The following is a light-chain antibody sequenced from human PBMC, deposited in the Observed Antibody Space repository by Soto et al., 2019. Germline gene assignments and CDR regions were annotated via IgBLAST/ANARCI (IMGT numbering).Light chain of an antibody. CDR1: QSVSSSY. CDR2: GAS. V-gene: IGKV3-20*01. CDR3: QQYGSSPGGT. Sequence: EIVLTQSPGTLSLSPGERATLPCRASQSVSSSYLAWYQQKPGQAPRLLIYGASSRATGIPDRFSGSGSGTDSTLTISRLEPEDFAVYYCQQYGSSPGGTFGQGTKV. J-gene: IGKJ1*01.